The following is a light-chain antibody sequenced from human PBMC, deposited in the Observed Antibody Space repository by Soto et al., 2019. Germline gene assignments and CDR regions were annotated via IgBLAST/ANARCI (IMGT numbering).Light chain of an antibody. V-gene: IGLV1-40*01. CDR2: GNS. J-gene: IGLJ3*02. Sequence: QSVLTQPASVSGAPGQRVTISCTGSSSNIGAAYDVQWYQQLPGTVPKLLIYGNSNRPSGVPDRFSGSKSGTSASLAITGLQAEDEADYYCQSYDSSLSVWVFGGGTKLTVL. CDR1: SSNIGAAYD. CDR3: QSYDSSLSVWV.